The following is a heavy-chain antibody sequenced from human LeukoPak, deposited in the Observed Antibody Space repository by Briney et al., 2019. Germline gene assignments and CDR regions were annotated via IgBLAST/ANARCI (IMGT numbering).Heavy chain of an antibody. V-gene: IGHV4-31*03. D-gene: IGHD4-11*01. Sequence: SETLSLTCTVSGGSISSGGYYWSWIRQHPGKGLEWIGYIYYSGSTYYNPSLKSRVTISVDTSKNQFSLKLSSVTAADTAVYYCARSNSNHFTRMRNYYYYYYMDVWGKGTTVTVSS. J-gene: IGHJ6*03. CDR3: ARSNSNHFTRMRNYYYYYYMDV. CDR2: IYYSGST. CDR1: GGSISSGGYY.